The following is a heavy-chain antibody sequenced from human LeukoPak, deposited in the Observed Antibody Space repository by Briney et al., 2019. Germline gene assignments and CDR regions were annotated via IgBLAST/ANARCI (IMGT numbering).Heavy chain of an antibody. V-gene: IGHV3-21*01. CDR3: ARDLWFGESNGY. J-gene: IGHJ4*02. Sequence: PGGSLRLSCAASGFTFSSYSMNWVRQAPGKGLEWVSSISSSSSYIYYADSVKGRFTISRDNAKNSLYLQMNSLGAEDTAVYYCARDLWFGESNGYWGQGTLVTVSS. CDR1: GFTFSSYS. D-gene: IGHD3-10*01. CDR2: ISSSSSYI.